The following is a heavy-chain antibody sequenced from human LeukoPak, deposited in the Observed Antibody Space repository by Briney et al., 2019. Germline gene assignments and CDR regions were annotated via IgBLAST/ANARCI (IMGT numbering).Heavy chain of an antibody. CDR3: ARLGASTEGSYYYCYMDV. Sequence: PGGSLRLSCAASGFTFDDYGMSWVRQPPGKGLEWVSGINWNGGSTGYADSVKGRFTVSRDNATTSLNLQMNSLRAEDTALYYCARLGASTEGSYYYCYMDVWGKGTTVTVSS. CDR2: INWNGGST. CDR1: GFTFDDYG. D-gene: IGHD1-26*01. V-gene: IGHV3-20*04. J-gene: IGHJ6*03.